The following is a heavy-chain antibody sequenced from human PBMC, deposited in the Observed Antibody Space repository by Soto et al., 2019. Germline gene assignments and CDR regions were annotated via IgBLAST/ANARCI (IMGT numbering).Heavy chain of an antibody. CDR1: GGSFSGYY. CDR2: INHSGST. CDR3: AKAVHRYYYGSGSYYNYYYYYGMDV. Sequence: SETLSLTCAVYGGSFSGYYWSWIRQPPGKGLEWIGEINHSGSTNYDPSLKSRVTISVDASKNQFSLKLSSVAAAGTGVYYCAKAVHRYYYGSGSYYNYYYYYGMDVWGQGTPVTVSS. J-gene: IGHJ6*02. V-gene: IGHV4-34*01. D-gene: IGHD3-10*01.